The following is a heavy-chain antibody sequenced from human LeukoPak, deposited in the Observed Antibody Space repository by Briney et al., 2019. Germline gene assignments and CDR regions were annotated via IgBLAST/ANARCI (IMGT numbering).Heavy chain of an antibody. V-gene: IGHV1-2*02. CDR3: ARVPSMIRGVVNYGMDV. J-gene: IGHJ6*02. D-gene: IGHD3-10*01. Sequence: ASVKVSCKTSGYSFTVYFMHWVRQAPGQGMEWMGWINPNSGDTKYAQRFQGRVTMTRETSRKTAYMELRRLTSDDTAVYYCARVPSMIRGVVNYGMDVWGQGTTVTVSS. CDR1: GYSFTVYF. CDR2: INPNSGDT.